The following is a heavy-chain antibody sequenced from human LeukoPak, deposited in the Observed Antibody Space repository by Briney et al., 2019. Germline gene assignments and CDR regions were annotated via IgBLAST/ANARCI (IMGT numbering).Heavy chain of an antibody. D-gene: IGHD3-22*01. CDR2: IYYRGST. Sequence: SETLSLTCTVSGGSISSYYWSWIRRPPGKGLEWIGYIYYRGSTNYNPSLKSRVTISVDTSKNQFSLKLSSVTAADTAVYYCARTDSYYDSSGYWHYYFDYWGQGTLVTVSS. J-gene: IGHJ4*02. V-gene: IGHV4-59*01. CDR1: GGSISSYY. CDR3: ARTDSYYDSSGYWHYYFDY.